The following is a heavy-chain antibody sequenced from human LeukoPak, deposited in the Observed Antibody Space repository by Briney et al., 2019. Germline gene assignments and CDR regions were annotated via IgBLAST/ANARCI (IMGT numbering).Heavy chain of an antibody. CDR2: ISYDGSNK. CDR3: AKGLQKFDSSSSFDY. V-gene: IGHV3-30*18. Sequence: GSLRLSRSASSFTLSSYGIYWCPQAPGKGLEGVAAISYDGSNKHYADSVKGRFTISRDNSKNTLYLQMNSLRAEDTAVYYCAKGLQKFDSSSSFDYWGQGTLVTVSS. J-gene: IGHJ4*02. D-gene: IGHD6-6*01. CDR1: SFTLSSYG.